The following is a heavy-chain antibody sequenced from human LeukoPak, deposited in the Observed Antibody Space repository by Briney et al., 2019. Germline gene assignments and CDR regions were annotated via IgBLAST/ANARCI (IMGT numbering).Heavy chain of an antibody. D-gene: IGHD1-26*01. CDR3: AGSGSYFIYYFDY. CDR1: GGSISSSSYY. J-gene: IGHJ4*02. V-gene: IGHV4-39*01. Sequence: PSETLSLTCTVSGGSISSSSYYWGWIRQPPGKGLEWIGSIYYSGSTYYNPSLKSRVTISVDTSKNQFSLKLSSVTAADTAVYYCAGSGSYFIYYFDYWGQGTLVTVSS. CDR2: IYYSGST.